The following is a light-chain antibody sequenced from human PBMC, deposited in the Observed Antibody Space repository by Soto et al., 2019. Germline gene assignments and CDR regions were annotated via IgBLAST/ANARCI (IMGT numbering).Light chain of an antibody. CDR3: QQSFTIPPWT. V-gene: IGKV1-39*01. Sequence: IQLTQSPSSLSASVGDRVTITCRASQSINNYLNWYQQKSGTAPKLLIYASSSLQSGVPSRLRGGGSGTDFNLTINSLQPEDFATNYCQQSFTIPPWTCGQGTRVEIQ. J-gene: IGKJ1*01. CDR2: ASS. CDR1: QSINNY.